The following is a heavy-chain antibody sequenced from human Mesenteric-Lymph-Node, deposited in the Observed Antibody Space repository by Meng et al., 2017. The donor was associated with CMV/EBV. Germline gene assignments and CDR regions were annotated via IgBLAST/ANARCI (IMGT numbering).Heavy chain of an antibody. D-gene: IGHD6-13*01. CDR3: ATGRIGYSSTWYYF. Sequence: AVYGGSFRGYYWSWIRQPPGKGLEWIGEINHSGSTNYNPSLKSRVTISVDTSKNQFSLKLSSVTAADTAVYYCATGRIGYSSTWYYFWGQGTLVTVSS. CDR1: GGSFRGYY. V-gene: IGHV4-34*01. CDR2: INHSGST. J-gene: IGHJ4*02.